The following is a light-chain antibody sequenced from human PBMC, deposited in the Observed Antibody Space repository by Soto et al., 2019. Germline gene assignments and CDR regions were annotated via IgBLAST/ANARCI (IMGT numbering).Light chain of an antibody. CDR1: QSVSSSY. CDR2: GAS. V-gene: IGKV3-20*01. CDR3: QQYGSSPFT. Sequence: EIVLTPSPDTLSLSPGERATLSCRASQSVSSSYLAWYQQKPGQAPRLLIYGASSRATGIPDRFSGSGSGTDFTLTISRLEPEDFAVYYRQQYGSSPFTFGPGTKVDIK. J-gene: IGKJ3*01.